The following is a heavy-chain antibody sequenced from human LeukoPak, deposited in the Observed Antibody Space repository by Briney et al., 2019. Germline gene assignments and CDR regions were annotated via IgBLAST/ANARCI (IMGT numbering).Heavy chain of an antibody. CDR3: ARGHYKEYFDY. D-gene: IGHD4-11*01. J-gene: IGHJ4*02. CDR2: IYYSGST. Sequence: PSETLSLTCIVSGGSISSYYWSWIRQPPGKGLEWIGYIYYSGSTNYKPSLKSRVTISVDTSKNQFSLKLSSVTAADTAVYYCARGHYKEYFDYWGQGTLVTASS. CDR1: GGSISSYY. V-gene: IGHV4-59*01.